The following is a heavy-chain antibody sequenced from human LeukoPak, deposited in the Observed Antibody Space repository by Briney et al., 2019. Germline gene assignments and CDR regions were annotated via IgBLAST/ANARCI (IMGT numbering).Heavy chain of an antibody. Sequence: GGSLRLSCAASGFTFDDYGMSWVRQAPGKGLEWVSGINWNGGSTGYADSVKGRFTISRDNAKNSLYLQMNSLRAEDTALYYCARDDEHYYDSSGYYRTFGYWGQGTLVTVSS. J-gene: IGHJ4*02. V-gene: IGHV3-20*04. CDR2: INWNGGST. CDR1: GFTFDDYG. D-gene: IGHD3-22*01. CDR3: ARDDEHYYDSSGYYRTFGY.